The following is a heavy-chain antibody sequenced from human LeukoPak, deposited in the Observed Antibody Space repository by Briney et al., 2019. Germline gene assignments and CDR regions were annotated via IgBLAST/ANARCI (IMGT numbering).Heavy chain of an antibody. V-gene: IGHV5-51*01. D-gene: IGHD3-10*01. J-gene: IGHJ4*02. CDR1: GYSFTSYW. CDR2: IYPGDSDT. Sequence: GESLKISCKGSGYSFTSYWIGWVRQMPGKGLEWMGIIYPGDSDTRYSPSFQGQVTISADKSISTAYLQWSSLKASDTAMYYCARPWGDGSGSYLEYYFDYWGQGTLVTVSS. CDR3: ARPWGDGSGSYLEYYFDY.